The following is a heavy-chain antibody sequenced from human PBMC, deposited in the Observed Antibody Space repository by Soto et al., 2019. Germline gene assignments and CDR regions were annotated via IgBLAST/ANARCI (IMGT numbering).Heavy chain of an antibody. D-gene: IGHD6-13*01. J-gene: IGHJ4*02. CDR3: ARRRSSSNFDY. CDR1: GYSFTSYW. CDR2: IDPSNSYT. Sequence: EVQLVQSGAEVKKPGESLRISCKVSGYSFTSYWISWVLQMPGKGLEWMGRIDPSNSYTNYSPYFQGHVTISADKSISTAYLQWSSLKASDTAMYYCARRRSSSNFDYWGQGTLVTVSS. V-gene: IGHV5-10-1*03.